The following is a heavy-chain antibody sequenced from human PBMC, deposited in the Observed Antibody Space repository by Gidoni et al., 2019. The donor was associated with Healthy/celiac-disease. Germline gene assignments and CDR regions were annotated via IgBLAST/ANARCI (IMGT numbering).Heavy chain of an antibody. Sequence: QVQLVESGGGVVQPGRSLRLSCAASGFTFSSYAMHWVRQAPGKGLEWVAVISYDGSNKYYADSVKGRFTISRDNSKNTLYLQMNSLRAEDTAVYYCARDSPSIVGASDAFDIWGQGTMVTVSS. V-gene: IGHV3-30*01. D-gene: IGHD1-26*01. CDR1: GFTFSSYA. CDR3: ARDSPSIVGASDAFDI. CDR2: ISYDGSNK. J-gene: IGHJ3*02.